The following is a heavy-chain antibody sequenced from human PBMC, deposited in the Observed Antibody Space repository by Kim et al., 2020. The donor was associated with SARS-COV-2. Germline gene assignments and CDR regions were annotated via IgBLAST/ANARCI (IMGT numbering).Heavy chain of an antibody. CDR2: IIPIFGTA. CDR3: ARECRNAGIADPRYYYYYYGMDV. D-gene: IGHD6-13*01. CDR1: GGTFSSYA. J-gene: IGHJ6*02. V-gene: IGHV1-69*13. Sequence: SVKVSCKASGGTFSSYAISWVRQAPGQGLEWMGGIIPIFGTANYAQKFQGRVTITADESTSTAYMELSSLRSEDTAVYYCARECRNAGIADPRYYYYYYGMDVWGQGTTVTVSS.